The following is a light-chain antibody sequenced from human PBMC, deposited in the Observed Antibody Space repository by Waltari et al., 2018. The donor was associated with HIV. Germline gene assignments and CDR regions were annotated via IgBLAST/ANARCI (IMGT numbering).Light chain of an antibody. Sequence: QSVLTQPHSASGTPGKRVTNSCSGSSSNIGSNTVNLYQHLPGTAPKVLIYSNNQRPSEVPDRFSGSKSGTSVSLAISGLQSEDEADYYCATWDDSLNGVVFGGGTKLTV. CDR1: SSNIGSNT. CDR3: ATWDDSLNGVV. CDR2: SNN. J-gene: IGLJ2*01. V-gene: IGLV1-44*01.